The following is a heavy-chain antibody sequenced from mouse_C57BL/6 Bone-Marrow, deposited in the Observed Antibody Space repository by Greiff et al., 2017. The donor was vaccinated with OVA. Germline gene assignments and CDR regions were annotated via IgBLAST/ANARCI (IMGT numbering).Heavy chain of an antibody. V-gene: IGHV5-2*01. D-gene: IGHD4-1*01. CDR1: EYEFPSHD. CDR3: ARHKTGTWYFDV. Sequence: EVKVVESGGGLVQPGESLKLSCESNEYEFPSHDMSWVRKTPEKRLELVAAINSDGGRTYYPDTMERRFIISRDNTKKTLYLQMSSLRSEDTSLYYCARHKTGTWYFDVWGTGTTVTVSS. J-gene: IGHJ1*03. CDR2: INSDGGRT.